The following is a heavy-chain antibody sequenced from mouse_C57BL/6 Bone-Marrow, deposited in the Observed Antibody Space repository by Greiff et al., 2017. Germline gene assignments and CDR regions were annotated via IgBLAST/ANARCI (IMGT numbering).Heavy chain of an antibody. J-gene: IGHJ2*01. V-gene: IGHV1-81*01. D-gene: IGHD2-4*01. CDR1: GYTFTSYG. CDR2: SYPRSGNT. CDR3: ARRYYDYLDY. Sequence: QVQLQQSGAELARPGASVKLSCKASGYTFTSYGISWVKQRTGQGLEWIGESYPRSGNTYYNEKFKGKATLTADKSSSTAYMELRSLTSEDSAVYFCARRYYDYLDYWGQGTTLTVSS.